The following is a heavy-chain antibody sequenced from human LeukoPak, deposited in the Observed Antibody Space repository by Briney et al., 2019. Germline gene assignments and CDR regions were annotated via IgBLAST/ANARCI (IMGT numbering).Heavy chain of an antibody. CDR2: ISRGGST. V-gene: IGHV4-34*08. CDR3: GLSTTKATTRTSDY. D-gene: IGHD4-17*01. Sequence: SETLSLTCAVYGVTFSVYYWSWIRQPPGKGLEWIGEISRGGSTNYSPSLKSRVTISLDTSKNQVSLKLSSVTAADTAMYYCGLSTTKATTRTSDYWGQGALVTVSS. CDR1: GVTFSVYY. J-gene: IGHJ4*02.